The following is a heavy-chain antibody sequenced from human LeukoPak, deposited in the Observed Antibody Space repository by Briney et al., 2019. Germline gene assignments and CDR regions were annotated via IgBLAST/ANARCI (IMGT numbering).Heavy chain of an antibody. D-gene: IGHD3-10*01. CDR2: ISSSGSTI. CDR3: AITGDYYGSGSYYSFDY. Sequence: GGSLRLSCAASGFTFSSYEMNWVRQAPGKGLEWVSYISSSGSTIYYADSVKGRFTISRDNARNSLYLQMNSLRAEDTAVYYCAITGDYYGSGSYYSFDYWGQGTLVTVSS. V-gene: IGHV3-48*03. CDR1: GFTFSSYE. J-gene: IGHJ4*02.